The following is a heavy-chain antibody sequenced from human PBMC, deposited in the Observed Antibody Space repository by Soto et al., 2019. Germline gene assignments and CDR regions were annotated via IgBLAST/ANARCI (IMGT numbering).Heavy chain of an antibody. CDR3: ARVFSSGSGWMYYFDF. V-gene: IGHV4-4*02. Sequence: QVQLRESGPGLVEASGTLSLTCEVSTGSISSGNWWSWVRQPPGKGLEWIGEIYYTGAPNYNPSLKSRITMTIDKSKDHFSLSLRSATAADTAVYYCARVFSSGSGWMYYFDFWGQGTLVSVSS. D-gene: IGHD6-25*01. CDR2: IYYTGAP. J-gene: IGHJ4*02. CDR1: TGSISSGNW.